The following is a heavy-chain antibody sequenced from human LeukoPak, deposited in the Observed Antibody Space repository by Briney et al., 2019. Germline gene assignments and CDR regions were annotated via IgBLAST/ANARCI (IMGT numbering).Heavy chain of an antibody. J-gene: IGHJ5*01. Sequence: NPSETLSLTCTVSGDSISNFYWNWIRQSPGKGLEWIGNIHYSGSSVYNPSLKSRGTISIDTSRKQFFLKLNSVTAADTAVYFCALAPNSNWFDFWGPGTLVTVSS. CDR3: ALAPNSNWFDF. D-gene: IGHD2-8*01. CDR1: GDSISNFY. V-gene: IGHV4-59*03. CDR2: IHYSGSS.